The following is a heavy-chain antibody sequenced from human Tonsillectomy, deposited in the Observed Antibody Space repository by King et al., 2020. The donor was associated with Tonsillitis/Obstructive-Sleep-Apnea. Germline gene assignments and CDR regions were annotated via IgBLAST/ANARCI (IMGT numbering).Heavy chain of an antibody. V-gene: IGHV4-30-2*01. CDR2: IYHSGST. Sequence: QLQESGSGLVKPSQTLSLTCAVSGGSISSGGYSWGWIRQPPGKGLEWIGYIYHSGSTYYNPSRRGRVTISVERSKNQFSLKLSSVTAADTAVYFCDRYGSVCGGYCYFPVFDPCGQGTLVTVSS. D-gene: IGHD2-21*02. CDR3: DRYGSVCGGYCYFPVFDP. J-gene: IGHJ5*02. CDR1: GGSISSGGYS.